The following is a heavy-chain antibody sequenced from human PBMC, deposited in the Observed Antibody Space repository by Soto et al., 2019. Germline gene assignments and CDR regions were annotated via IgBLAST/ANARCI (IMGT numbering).Heavy chain of an antibody. D-gene: IGHD3-22*01. CDR2: ISYDGSNK. J-gene: IGHJ4*02. CDR3: AKDAPYYYDSSGYYGPFDY. CDR1: GLTVSSYG. Sequence: XESLRLSCAASGLTVSSYGIHWVRQAPGKGLEWVALISYDGSNKYYADSVKGRFTISRDNSKNTLYLQMNSLRAEDTAMYYCAKDAPYYYDSSGYYGPFDYWGQGTLVTVSS. V-gene: IGHV3-30*18.